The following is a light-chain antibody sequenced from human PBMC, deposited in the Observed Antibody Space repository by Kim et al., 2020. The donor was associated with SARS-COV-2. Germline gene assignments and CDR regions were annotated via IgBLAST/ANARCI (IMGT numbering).Light chain of an antibody. Sequence: QSALTQPASVSGSPGQSITISCTGTSSDVGGYNYVSWYQQHPGKAPQLMIYDVSNRPSGVSNRFSGSKSGNTASLTISGLQAEDEADYYCTSYTSSSTLVLGGGT. J-gene: IGLJ3*02. CDR2: DVS. CDR3: TSYTSSSTLV. CDR1: SSDVGGYNY. V-gene: IGLV2-14*03.